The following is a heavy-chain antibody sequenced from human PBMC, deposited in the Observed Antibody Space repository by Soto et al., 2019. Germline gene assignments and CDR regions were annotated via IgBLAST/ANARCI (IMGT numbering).Heavy chain of an antibody. CDR3: ARTEYSSSWFYYYGMDV. CDR1: GGTFSSYA. Sequence: SVKVSCKASGGTFSSYAISWVRQAPGQGLEWMGGIIPIFGTANYAQKFQGRVTITADESTSTAYMELSSLRSEDTAVYYCARTEYSSSWFYYYGMDVWGQGTTVTVSS. D-gene: IGHD6-13*01. V-gene: IGHV1-69*13. J-gene: IGHJ6*02. CDR2: IIPIFGTA.